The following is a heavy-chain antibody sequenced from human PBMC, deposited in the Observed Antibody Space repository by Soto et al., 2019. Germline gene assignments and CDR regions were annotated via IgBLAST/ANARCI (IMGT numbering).Heavy chain of an antibody. V-gene: IGHV3-7*03. Sequence: EVRLVESGGGLVQPGGSLRLSCAASGFTFSNYYITWVRQAPGKGLEWVASIKYDGNEQNYVDSVKGRFTISRDNAKNSLYLQMNSLRAEDTALYYCSRENWFQDYWGQGTLVTVSS. CDR1: GFTFSNYY. CDR2: IKYDGNEQ. D-gene: IGHD3-9*01. J-gene: IGHJ4*02. CDR3: SRENWFQDY.